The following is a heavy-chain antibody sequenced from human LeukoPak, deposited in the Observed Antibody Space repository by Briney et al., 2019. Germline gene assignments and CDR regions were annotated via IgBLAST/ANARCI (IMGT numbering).Heavy chain of an antibody. V-gene: IGHV4-31*03. D-gene: IGHD2-15*01. Sequence: PSETLSLTCTVSGGSISSGGYYWSWIRQHPGKGLEWIGYIYYSGSTYYNPSLKSRVTISVDTSKNQFSLKLSSVTAADTAVYYCARSLARPGYCSGGSCLNWFDPWGQGTLVTVSS. CDR2: IYYSGST. CDR3: ARSLARPGYCSGGSCLNWFDP. CDR1: GGSISSGGYY. J-gene: IGHJ5*02.